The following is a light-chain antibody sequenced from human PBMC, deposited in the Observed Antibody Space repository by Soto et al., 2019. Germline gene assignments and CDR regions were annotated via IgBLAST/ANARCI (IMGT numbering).Light chain of an antibody. J-gene: IGLJ2*01. CDR3: QSYDSGLSGSNVI. CDR1: SSNIGAGYD. Sequence: QPVLTQPPSVSGAPGQRVTISCTGSSSNIGAGYDVQWYQQLPGTAPKLLIYGNSNRPSGVPDRISGSKSGTSASLAITGLQAEDEADYYCQSYDSGLSGSNVIFGGGTKLTVL. V-gene: IGLV1-40*01. CDR2: GNS.